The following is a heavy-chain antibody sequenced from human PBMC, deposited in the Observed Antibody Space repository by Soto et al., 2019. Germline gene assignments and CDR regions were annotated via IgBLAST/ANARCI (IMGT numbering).Heavy chain of an antibody. CDR2: IYPGDSDT. CDR1: GYTFTNYW. CDR3: AGRARCNWAFDY. J-gene: IGHJ4*02. V-gene: IGHV5-51*03. Sequence: EVHLVQSGAEMKKPGESLKISCEGSGYTFTNYWIGWVRQMPGKGLEWMGSIYPGDSDTRYSPSFQGQVTFSADKSTRSASLQWSSLKASDSAIYVCAGRARCNWAFDYWGQGTLVTVSS. D-gene: IGHD7-27*01.